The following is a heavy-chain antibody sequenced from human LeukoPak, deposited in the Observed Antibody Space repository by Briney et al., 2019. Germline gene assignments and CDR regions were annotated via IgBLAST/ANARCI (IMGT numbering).Heavy chain of an antibody. CDR2: ISYDGSNK. V-gene: IGHV3-30*03. CDR1: GFTFSSYG. D-gene: IGHD2-15*01. CDR3: ARALGYCSGGSCYSFYYYYGMDV. Sequence: GGSLRLSCAASGFTFSSYGMHWVRQAPGKGLEWVAVISYDGSNKYYADSVKGRFTISRDNSKNTLYLQMNSLRAEDTAVYYCARALGYCSGGSCYSFYYYYGMDVWGKGTTVTVSS. J-gene: IGHJ6*04.